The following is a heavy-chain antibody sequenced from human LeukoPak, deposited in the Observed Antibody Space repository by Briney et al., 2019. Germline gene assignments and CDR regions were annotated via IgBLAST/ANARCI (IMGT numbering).Heavy chain of an antibody. CDR3: ARALMVPRWELLGLCWFDP. J-gene: IGHJ5*02. D-gene: IGHD1-26*01. CDR2: IYYSGST. V-gene: IGHV4-34*01. CDR1: GGSFSGYY. Sequence: SETLSLTCAVYGGSFSGYYWSWIRQPPGKGLEWIGSIYYSGSTYYNPSLKSRVTISVDTSKNQFSLKLSSVTAADTAVYYCARALMVPRWELLGLCWFDPWGQGTLVTVSS.